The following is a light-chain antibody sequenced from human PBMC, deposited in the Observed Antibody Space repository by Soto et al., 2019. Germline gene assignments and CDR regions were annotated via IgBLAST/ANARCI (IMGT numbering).Light chain of an antibody. CDR3: SSYTSSSTHVV. V-gene: IGLV2-14*01. J-gene: IGLJ2*01. CDR1: SSDVGGYNY. CDR2: DVS. Sequence: QSALTQPASVSGSPGQSITISCTGTSSDVGGYNYVSWYQQHPGKAPKVMIYDVSNRPSGVSNRFSGSKSGNTASLTISGLQEEDEADYYCSSYTSSSTHVVFGGGTQLTVL.